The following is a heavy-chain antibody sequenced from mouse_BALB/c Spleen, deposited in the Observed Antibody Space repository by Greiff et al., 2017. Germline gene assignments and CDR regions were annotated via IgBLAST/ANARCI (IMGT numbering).Heavy chain of an antibody. J-gene: IGHJ3*01. CDR2: ISSGGSYT. CDR1: GFTFSSYA. V-gene: IGHV5-9-1*01. CDR3: ARRDDGSSWFAY. Sequence: EVMLVESGGGLVKPGGSLKLSCAASGFTFSSYAMSWVRQTPEKRLEWVATISSGGSYTYYPDSVKGRFTISRDNAKNTLYLQMSSLRSEDTAMYYCARRDDGSSWFAYWGQGTLVTVSA. D-gene: IGHD2-3*01.